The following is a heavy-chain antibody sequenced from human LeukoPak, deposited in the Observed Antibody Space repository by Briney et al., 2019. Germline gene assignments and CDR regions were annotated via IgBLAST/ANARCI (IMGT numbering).Heavy chain of an antibody. J-gene: IGHJ3*02. Sequence: ASVKVSRKASGYTFTSYYMHWVRQAPGQGLEWMGIINPSGGSTSYAQKFQGRVTMTRDTSTSTVYMELSSLRSEDTAVYYCARIVGGHDAAFDIWGQGTMVTVSS. CDR3: ARIVGGHDAAFDI. D-gene: IGHD1-26*01. CDR2: INPSGGST. CDR1: GYTFTSYY. V-gene: IGHV1-46*01.